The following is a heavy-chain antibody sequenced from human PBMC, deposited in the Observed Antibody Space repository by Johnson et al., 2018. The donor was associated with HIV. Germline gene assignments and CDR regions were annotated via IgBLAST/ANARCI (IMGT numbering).Heavy chain of an antibody. CDR1: GFTFSSFT. D-gene: IGHD3-10*01. Sequence: QVQLVESGGGVVRPGRSLRLSCAASGFTFSSFTMHWVRQAPGKGLEWVAVISDDVSSTFYVDSVNGRFTISRDNSNNTLYLQMSGLSAEDTALYYCARGPLFYYSSGLWAFDIWGQGTMVTVSS. V-gene: IGHV3-30*04. J-gene: IGHJ3*02. CDR2: ISDDVSST. CDR3: ARGPLFYYSSGLWAFDI.